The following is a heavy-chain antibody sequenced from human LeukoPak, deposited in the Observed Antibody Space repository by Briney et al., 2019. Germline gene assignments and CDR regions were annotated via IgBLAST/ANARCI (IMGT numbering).Heavy chain of an antibody. CDR3: AKRDTSGYHYFDY. CDR1: GFTFTNYA. Sequence: GGSLRLSCAASGFTFTNYAMSWVRQAPGKGLEWVSNICTGGYTYYADSVRGHFTISRDNSKNTLYLQMNSLRAEDTALYYCAKRDTSGYHYFDYWGQGTLVIASS. D-gene: IGHD3-22*01. CDR2: ICTGGYT. V-gene: IGHV3-23*01. J-gene: IGHJ4*02.